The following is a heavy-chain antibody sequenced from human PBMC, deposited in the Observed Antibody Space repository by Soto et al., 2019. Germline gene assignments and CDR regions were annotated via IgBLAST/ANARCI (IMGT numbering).Heavy chain of an antibody. CDR2: IIHIFGTA. CDR1: GGTFSSYA. Sequence: QVQLVQSGAEVKKPGSSVKVSCKASGGTFSSYAIRWVRQAPGQGLEWMGGIIHIFGTANYAQKFQGTVTITADESTSIAYLELSSLISEATSVYYGARAGDIVVVPAARAFDYWGQGTLVTVSS. CDR3: ARAGDIVVVPAARAFDY. J-gene: IGHJ4*02. V-gene: IGHV1-69*01. D-gene: IGHD2-2*01.